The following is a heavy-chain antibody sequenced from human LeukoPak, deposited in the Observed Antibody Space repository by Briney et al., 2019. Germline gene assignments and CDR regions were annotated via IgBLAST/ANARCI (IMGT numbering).Heavy chain of an antibody. CDR1: GFTFSSYG. Sequence: GGSLRLSCAASGFTFSSYGMHWVRQAPGRGLEWVAVIWYDGSNKYYADSVKGRFTISRDDSKNTLYLQMNSLRAEDTAVYYCARDPTRVVVPAAPDYWGQGTLVTVSS. CDR3: ARDPTRVVVPAAPDY. D-gene: IGHD2-2*01. J-gene: IGHJ4*02. V-gene: IGHV3-33*01. CDR2: IWYDGSNK.